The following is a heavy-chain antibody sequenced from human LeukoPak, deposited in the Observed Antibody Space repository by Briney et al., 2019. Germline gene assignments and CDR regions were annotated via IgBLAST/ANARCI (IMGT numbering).Heavy chain of an antibody. J-gene: IGHJ4*02. V-gene: IGHV3-30*02. D-gene: IGHD2-21*01. CDR3: AKRRGEDYLDY. Sequence: SGGSLRLSCAASGFTFSSFGMHWVRQAPGNGLEWVAFIRYDGSNKKYADAVTGRFTISRDNSKNTLYLQMSSLRAEDTAVYYCAKRRGEDYLDYWGQGTLVTVPS. CDR2: IRYDGSNK. CDR1: GFTFSSFG.